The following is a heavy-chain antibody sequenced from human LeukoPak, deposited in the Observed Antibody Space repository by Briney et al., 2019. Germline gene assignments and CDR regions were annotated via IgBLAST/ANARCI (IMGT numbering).Heavy chain of an antibody. CDR3: ASSSSWYSEYFQH. J-gene: IGHJ1*01. Sequence: ASVKVPCKASGYTFTSYYMHWVRQAPGQGLEWMGIINPSGGSTSYAQKFQGRVTMTRDTSTSTVYMELSNLRSEDTAVYYCASSSSWYSEYFQHWGQGTLVTVSS. D-gene: IGHD6-13*01. CDR1: GYTFTSYY. V-gene: IGHV1-46*01. CDR2: INPSGGST.